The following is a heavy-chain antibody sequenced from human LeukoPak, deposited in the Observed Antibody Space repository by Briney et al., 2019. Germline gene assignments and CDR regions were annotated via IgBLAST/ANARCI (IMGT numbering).Heavy chain of an antibody. V-gene: IGHV4-59*11. Sequence: SETLSLTCTVSGDSIGSHYWSWIRRPPGKGLEWIGYIFYVGSTNYNPSLKSRVTISVDTSKNQCSLKLNSVTAADMAVYYCARDYYDSRGEAFHIWGQGTMVNVSS. CDR3: ARDYYDSRGEAFHI. CDR2: IFYVGST. J-gene: IGHJ3*02. D-gene: IGHD3-22*01. CDR1: GDSIGSHY.